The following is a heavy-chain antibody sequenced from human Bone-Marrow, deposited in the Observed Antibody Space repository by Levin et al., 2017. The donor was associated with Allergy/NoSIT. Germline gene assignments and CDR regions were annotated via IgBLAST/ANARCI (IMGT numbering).Heavy chain of an antibody. CDR2: IRWVSGSI. D-gene: IGHD6-19*01. V-gene: IGHV3-9*01. J-gene: IGHJ4*02. CDR1: GFSFDDYA. Sequence: SCATSGFSFDDYAMHWVRQAPGKGLEWVSGIRWVSGSIGYADSVKGRFTISRDNAKNSLYLQMISLRAEDTALYYCAKAIYSSGWYGSIVYWGQGTLVTVSS. CDR3: AKAIYSSGWYGSIVY.